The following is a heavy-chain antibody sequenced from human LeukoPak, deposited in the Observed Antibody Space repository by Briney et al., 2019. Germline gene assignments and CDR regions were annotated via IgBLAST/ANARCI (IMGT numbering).Heavy chain of an antibody. J-gene: IGHJ5*02. Sequence: GGSLRLSCAASGFTFSRYWMHWVRQAPGKGLVWVSRISPDGSRTTYADSVKGRFTISRDNAKNTVYLQMNSLRAEDTAVYYGARVALGSYNWFDPWGQGTLVTVSS. V-gene: IGHV3-74*01. CDR2: ISPDGSRT. D-gene: IGHD3-10*01. CDR3: ARVALGSYNWFDP. CDR1: GFTFSRYW.